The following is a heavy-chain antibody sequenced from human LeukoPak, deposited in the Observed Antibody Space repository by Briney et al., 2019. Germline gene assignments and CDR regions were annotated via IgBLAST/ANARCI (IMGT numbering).Heavy chain of an antibody. J-gene: IGHJ5*02. CDR1: GGSIGNFY. V-gene: IGHV4-4*07. D-gene: IGHD3-10*01. CDR3: ARDSYYYGSGGRWFDP. Sequence: SETLSLTCTVSGGSIGNFYWNWIRQPAGKGLEWIGRIYTSGSTNYNPSLKSRVTMSVDTSKNQFSPKLSSVTAADTAVYYCARDSYYYGSGGRWFDPWGQGTLVTVSS. CDR2: IYTSGST.